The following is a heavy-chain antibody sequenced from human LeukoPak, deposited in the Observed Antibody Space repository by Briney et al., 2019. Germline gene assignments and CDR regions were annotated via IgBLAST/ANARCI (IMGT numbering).Heavy chain of an antibody. Sequence: SETLSLTCTVSGGSTSGYYWTWIRQPPGRGLEWIGYIYHSGSPNYNSSLKSRVTISVDMSKNHFSLRLTSVTAADTAVYYCASGTTSGPHWDGMDVWGQGTTVTVSS. CDR2: IYHSGSP. J-gene: IGHJ6*02. CDR3: ASGTTSGPHWDGMDV. CDR1: GGSTSGYY. V-gene: IGHV4-59*01. D-gene: IGHD1-1*01.